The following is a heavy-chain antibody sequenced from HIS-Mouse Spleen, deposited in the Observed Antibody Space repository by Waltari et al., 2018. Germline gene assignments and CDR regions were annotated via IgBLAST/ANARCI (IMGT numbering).Heavy chain of an antibody. CDR3: AREIPYSSSWYDWYFDL. Sequence: QLQLQESGPGLVKPSETLSLTCTVSGGSISSSSYYWGWIRQPPGKGLEWIGSIYYSVSTYYNPSLRSRVTISVDTSKNQFSLKLSSVTAADTAVYFCAREIPYSSSWYDWYFDLWGRVTLVTVSS. J-gene: IGHJ2*01. V-gene: IGHV4-39*07. CDR2: IYYSVST. D-gene: IGHD6-13*01. CDR1: GGSISSSSYY.